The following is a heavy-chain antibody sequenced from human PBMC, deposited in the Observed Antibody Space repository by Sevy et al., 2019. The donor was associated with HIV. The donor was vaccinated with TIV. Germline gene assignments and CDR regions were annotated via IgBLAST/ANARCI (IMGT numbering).Heavy chain of an antibody. CDR3: TRGAHSLDY. V-gene: IGHV6-1*01. CDR1: GDSVSSNRAA. J-gene: IGHJ4*02. CDR2: TYYRSKWYT. Sequence: SETLSLTCVISGDSVSSNRAAWNWIRQSPSRGLEWLGRTYYRSKWYTDYAVSVKSRITINPDTSKNQVSLQLNSVTPEDTAVYYCTRGAHSLDYWGQGTLVTVFS. D-gene: IGHD2-15*01.